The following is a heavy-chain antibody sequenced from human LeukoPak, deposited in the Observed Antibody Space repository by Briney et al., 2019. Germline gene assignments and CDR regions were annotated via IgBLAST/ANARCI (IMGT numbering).Heavy chain of an antibody. J-gene: IGHJ6*02. CDR2: MNPNSGNT. CDR1: GYTFTSYD. CDR3: AREYYYGSGSYSYYYGMDV. D-gene: IGHD3-10*01. Sequence: ASVKVSCKASGYTFTSYDINWVRQATGQGLEWMGWMNPNSGNTGYAQKLQGRVTMTRNTSISTAYMELSSLRSEDTAVYYCAREYYYGSGSYSYYYGMDVWGQGTTVTVSS. V-gene: IGHV1-8*01.